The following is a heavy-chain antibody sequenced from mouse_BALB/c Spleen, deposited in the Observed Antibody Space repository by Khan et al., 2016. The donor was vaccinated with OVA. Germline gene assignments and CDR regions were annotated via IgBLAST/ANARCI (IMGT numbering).Heavy chain of an antibody. D-gene: IGHD1-1*01. CDR2: INTYTGEP. J-gene: IGHJ3*01. CDR3: ARGLNYYGSWFAY. Sequence: QIQLVQSGPELKKPGEAVKISCKASGYTFTDYGMNWVKQAPGKALKWMGWINTYTGEPTYADDFKGRFAFSLVTSASTAYLQINNLKNEDMATYFCARGLNYYGSWFAYWGQGTLVTVSA. CDR1: GYTFTDYG. V-gene: IGHV9-1*02.